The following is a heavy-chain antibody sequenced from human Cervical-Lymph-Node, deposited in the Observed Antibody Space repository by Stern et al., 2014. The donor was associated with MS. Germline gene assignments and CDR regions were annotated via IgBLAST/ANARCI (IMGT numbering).Heavy chain of an antibody. Sequence: VQLVESGAEVKKPGASVKVSCKASGYTFTSYYMHWVRQAPGQGLEWMGIINPSGGTTTHAQKFQGRVTMTRDTSTSTVYMELSSLRSEDTAVYYCAREKRDCSGGSCYSRDDYWGKGTLVTVAP. J-gene: IGHJ4*02. V-gene: IGHV1-46*03. D-gene: IGHD2-15*01. CDR2: INPSGGTT. CDR1: GYTFTSYY. CDR3: AREKRDCSGGSCYSRDDY.